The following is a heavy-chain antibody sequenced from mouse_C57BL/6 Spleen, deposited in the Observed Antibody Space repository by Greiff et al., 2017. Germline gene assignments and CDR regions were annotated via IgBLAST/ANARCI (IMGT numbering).Heavy chain of an antibody. Sequence: QVQLQQSGPGLVQPSQSLSITCTVSGFSLTSYGVHWVRQSPGKGLEWLGVIWSGGSTDYNAAFISRLSISKDNSKSQVFFKMNSLQADDTAIYYCARRDEYGECYYAMDYWGQGTSVTVSS. V-gene: IGHV2-2*01. CDR2: IWSGGST. J-gene: IGHJ4*01. CDR1: GFSLTSYG. CDR3: ARRDEYGECYYAMDY. D-gene: IGHD5-2*01.